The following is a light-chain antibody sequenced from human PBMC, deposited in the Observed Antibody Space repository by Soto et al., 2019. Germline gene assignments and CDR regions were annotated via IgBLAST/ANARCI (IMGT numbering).Light chain of an antibody. CDR3: QSYDGTLSGSYV. CDR1: SSNIGAGYD. V-gene: IGLV1-40*01. Sequence: QSVLTQPPSVSGAPGQRVTISCTGSSSNIGAGYDVHWYQQLPGTAPKLIIYGTTNRPSGVPDRFSGSKSGTSASLAITGLQAEDDADYYCQSYDGTLSGSYVFGIGTKGTV. J-gene: IGLJ1*01. CDR2: GTT.